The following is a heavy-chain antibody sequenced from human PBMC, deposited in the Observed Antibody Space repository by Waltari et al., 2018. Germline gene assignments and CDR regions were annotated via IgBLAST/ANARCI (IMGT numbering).Heavy chain of an antibody. D-gene: IGHD2-21*02. J-gene: IGHJ2*01. CDR1: GFTFSSYW. Sequence: EVQLVESGGGLVQPGGSLRLSCAASGFTFSSYWMHWVRQAPGKGLVWVSSINRAGSTTTYTDSVKGRFTISRDNAKNTLYLQMNSLRAEDTAVYYCARVAVTTPWYFDLWGRGTLVTVSS. CDR3: ARVAVTTPWYFDL. CDR2: INRAGSTT. V-gene: IGHV3-74*01.